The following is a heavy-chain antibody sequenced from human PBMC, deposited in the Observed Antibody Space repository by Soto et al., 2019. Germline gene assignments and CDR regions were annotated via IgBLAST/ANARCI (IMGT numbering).Heavy chain of an antibody. CDR1: GFTVSSNY. CDR2: IYSGGST. CDR3: ARDYGDYHSYFDY. Sequence: EVQLVESGGGLVQPGGSLRLSCAASGFTVSSNYMSWVRQAPGKGLEWVSVIYSGGSTYYADSVKGRFTISRDNSKNTLYLLMNSLRAEDTAVYYCARDYGDYHSYFDYWGQGTLVTVSS. J-gene: IGHJ4*02. V-gene: IGHV3-66*01. D-gene: IGHD4-17*01.